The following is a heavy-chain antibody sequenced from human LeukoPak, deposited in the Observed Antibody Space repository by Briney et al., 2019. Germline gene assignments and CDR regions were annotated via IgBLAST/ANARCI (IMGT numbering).Heavy chain of an antibody. J-gene: IGHJ4*02. CDR1: GFIFSSYW. D-gene: IGHD3-16*02. CDR2: INSDGSST. Sequence: GGSLRLSCVASGFIFSSYWMHWVRQALGKGLVWVARINSDGSSTNYAGSVKGRFTISRDKAKNTLYLQMNSLRDQDTGGYYCGTLPERENYHYTANLWGQGTQVIVS. CDR3: GTLPERENYHYTANL. V-gene: IGHV3-74*01.